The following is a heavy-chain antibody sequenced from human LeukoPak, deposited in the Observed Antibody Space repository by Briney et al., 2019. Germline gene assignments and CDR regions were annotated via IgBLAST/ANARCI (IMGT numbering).Heavy chain of an antibody. CDR1: GFTFSSYG. J-gene: IGHJ4*02. D-gene: IGHD3-22*01. V-gene: IGHV3-30*18. Sequence: GRSLRLSCAASGFTFSSYGMHWVRQAPRKGLEWVAVISYDGSNKYYADSVKGRFTISRDNSKNTLYLQMNSLRAEDTAVYYCAKDVDYDSSGYPDYWGQGTLVTVSS. CDR3: AKDVDYDSSGYPDY. CDR2: ISYDGSNK.